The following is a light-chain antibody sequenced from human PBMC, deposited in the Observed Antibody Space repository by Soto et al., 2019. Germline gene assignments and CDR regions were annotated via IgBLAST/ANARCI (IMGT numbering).Light chain of an antibody. CDR2: DAS. CDR3: QQYVSSFRT. J-gene: IGKJ1*01. V-gene: IGKV3-20*01. CDR1: QSVSSNY. Sequence: EIVLAQSPVTLSLSAGERATLSCISSQSVSSNYLAWYQQKPGQAPRLLIYDASSRATAIPDRFSGSGSGTDFTLTISRLEPEDFAVYYCQQYVSSFRTFGQGTKV.